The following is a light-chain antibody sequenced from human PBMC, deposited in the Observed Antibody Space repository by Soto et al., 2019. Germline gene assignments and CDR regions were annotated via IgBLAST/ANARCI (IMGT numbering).Light chain of an antibody. CDR2: GNS. V-gene: IGLV1-40*01. Sequence: QSVLTQPPSVSGAPGQRVTISCTGSSSNIGAGYNVHWYQQLPGRAPKLLIYGNSNRPSGVPDRFSGSKSGTSASLAITGIQAEDEADYYCQSYDSSLSGPVFGGGTKLTVL. CDR3: QSYDSSLSGPV. CDR1: SSNIGAGYN. J-gene: IGLJ2*01.